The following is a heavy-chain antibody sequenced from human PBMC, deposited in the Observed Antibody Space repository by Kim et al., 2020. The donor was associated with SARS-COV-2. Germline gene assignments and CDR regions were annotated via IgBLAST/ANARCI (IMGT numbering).Heavy chain of an antibody. J-gene: IGHJ3*02. CDR2: ISYDGSNK. V-gene: IGHV3-30*18. D-gene: IGHD6-19*01. CDR3: AKELKAYSSGWYGPGDAFDI. Sequence: GGSLRLSCAASGFTFSSYGMHWVRQAPGKGLEWVAVISYDGSNKYYADSVKGRFTISRDNSKNTLYLQMNSLRAEDTAVYYCAKELKAYSSGWYGPGDAFDIWGQGTMVTVSS. CDR1: GFTFSSYG.